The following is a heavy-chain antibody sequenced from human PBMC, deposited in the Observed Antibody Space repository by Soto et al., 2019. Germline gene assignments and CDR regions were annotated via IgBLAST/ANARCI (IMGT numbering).Heavy chain of an antibody. CDR3: ARLNHVDYDFWSGPENWFDP. D-gene: IGHD3-3*01. J-gene: IGHJ5*02. CDR1: GYSFTSYW. CDR2: IYPGDSDT. V-gene: IGHV5-51*03. Sequence: EVQLVQSGAEVKKPGESLKISCKGSGYSFTSYWIGWVRQMPGKGLEWMGIIYPGDSDTRYSPSFQGQVTISADKSISTAYLQWSSLKASDTAMYYCARLNHVDYDFWSGPENWFDPWGQGTLVTVSS.